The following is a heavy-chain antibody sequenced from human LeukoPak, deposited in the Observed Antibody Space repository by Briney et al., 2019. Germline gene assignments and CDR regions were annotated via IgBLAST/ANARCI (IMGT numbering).Heavy chain of an antibody. V-gene: IGHV4-39*01. CDR2: IYYTGST. Sequence: SETLSLTCTVSGGSISSSSYYWGWIRQPPGKGLEWIGTIYYTGSTYYNPSLKSRVTISVDTSKNQFSLKLSSVTAADTAVYYCGRLAWVCRGGSCYSGVDYWGQGTLVTVSS. CDR3: GRLAWVCRGGSCYSGVDY. CDR1: GGSISSSSYY. D-gene: IGHD2-15*01. J-gene: IGHJ4*02.